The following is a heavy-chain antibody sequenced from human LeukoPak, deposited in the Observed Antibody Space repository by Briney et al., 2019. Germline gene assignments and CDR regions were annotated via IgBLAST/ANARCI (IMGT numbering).Heavy chain of an antibody. CDR1: GFTFSSYA. CDR3: AKSAELLWFGELSYAFDI. V-gene: IGHV3-23*01. Sequence: PGGSLRLSCAASGFTFSSYAMSWVRQAPGKGLEWVSAISGSGGSTYYADSVKGRLTISRDNSKNTLYLQMNSLRAEDTAVYYCAKSAELLWFGELSYAFDIWGQGTMVTVSS. D-gene: IGHD3-10*01. CDR2: ISGSGGST. J-gene: IGHJ3*02.